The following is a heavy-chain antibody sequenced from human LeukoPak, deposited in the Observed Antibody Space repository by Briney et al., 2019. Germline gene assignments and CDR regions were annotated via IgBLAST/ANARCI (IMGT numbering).Heavy chain of an antibody. Sequence: GSLRLSCAASGFTFSSYGMHWVRPAPGKGLEWVAVISYDGSNKYYADSVKGRFTISRDNSKNTLYLQMNSLRAEDTAVYYCARGRYDYVWGRFTRNAFDIWGQETMVTVSS. J-gene: IGHJ3*02. V-gene: IGHV3-30*03. CDR2: ISYDGSNK. CDR3: ARGRYDYVWGRFTRNAFDI. CDR1: GFTFSSYG. D-gene: IGHD3-16*01.